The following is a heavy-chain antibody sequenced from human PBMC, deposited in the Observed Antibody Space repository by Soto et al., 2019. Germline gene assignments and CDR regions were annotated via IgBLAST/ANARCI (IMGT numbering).Heavy chain of an antibody. CDR3: ARGGAGGLRYFDLLDPGYYYYGMDV. D-gene: IGHD3-9*01. J-gene: IGHJ6*02. Sequence: AASVKVSCKASGYTFTSYYMHWVRQAPGQGLEWMGIINPSGGSTSYAQKFQGRVTMTRDTSTSTVYMELSSLRSEDTAVYYCARGGAGGLRYFDLLDPGYYYYGMDVWGQGTTVTVSS. CDR1: GYTFTSYY. CDR2: INPSGGST. V-gene: IGHV1-46*03.